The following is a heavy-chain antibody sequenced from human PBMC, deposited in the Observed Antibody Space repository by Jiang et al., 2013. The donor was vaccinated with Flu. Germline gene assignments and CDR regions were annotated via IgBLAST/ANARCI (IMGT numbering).Heavy chain of an antibody. D-gene: IGHD5-18*01. CDR2: IIPIFQTT. CDR1: GGTFSMYA. CDR3: ARDGFAYGYLPRDYYSYYMDV. Sequence: EVKRPGSSMKVSCKASGGTFSMYAFSWVRQAPGQGLEWMGGIIPIFQTTIYAQKFQDRVTITADEHTVTVFMELTNLRSDDTAVYYCARDGFAYGYLPRDYYSYYMDVWGKGTTVTVSS. V-gene: IGHV1-69*01. J-gene: IGHJ6*03.